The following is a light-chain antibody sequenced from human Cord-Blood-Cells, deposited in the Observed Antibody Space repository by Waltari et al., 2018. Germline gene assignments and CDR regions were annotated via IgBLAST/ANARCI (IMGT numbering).Light chain of an antibody. CDR1: QSVSSN. CDR2: GAS. CDR3: QQYNNWWT. Sequence: EIVMTPSPAPLSVSPGERATLSCRASQSVSSNLAWYQQKPGQAPRLLIYGASTRATGIPARFSGSGSGTEFTLTISSLQSEDFAVYYCQQYNNWWTFGQGTKVEIK. J-gene: IGKJ1*01. V-gene: IGKV3-15*01.